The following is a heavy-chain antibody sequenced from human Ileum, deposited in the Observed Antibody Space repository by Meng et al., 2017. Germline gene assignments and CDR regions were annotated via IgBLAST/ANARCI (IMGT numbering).Heavy chain of an antibody. D-gene: IGHD3-10*01. CDR3: VCFGGFSGFDP. CDR2: INRDGDGG. V-gene: IGHV3-74*01. Sequence: VDALVVFVSAGSFHSLSSSTGDFSFRVQYMRWVRQAPGRGLEWVSRINRDGDGGTYGDFVKGRFTISRDNAKNTLYLQMYSLTVDDTAIYYCVCFGGFSGFDPWGQGTLVTVSS. J-gene: IGHJ5*02. CDR1: DFSFRVQY.